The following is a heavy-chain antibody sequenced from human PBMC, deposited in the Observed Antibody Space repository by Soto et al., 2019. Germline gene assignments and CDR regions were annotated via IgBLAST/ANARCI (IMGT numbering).Heavy chain of an antibody. D-gene: IGHD2-15*01. J-gene: IGHJ4*02. CDR1: GGSFSGYY. V-gene: IGHV4-34*01. Sequence: SETLSLTCAVYGGSFSGYYWSWIRQPPGKGLEWIGEINHSGSTNYDPSLKSRVTISVDTSKNQFSLKLSSVTAADTAVYYCARGLVVVVASEGFDYWGQGTLVTVSS. CDR2: INHSGST. CDR3: ARGLVVVVASEGFDY.